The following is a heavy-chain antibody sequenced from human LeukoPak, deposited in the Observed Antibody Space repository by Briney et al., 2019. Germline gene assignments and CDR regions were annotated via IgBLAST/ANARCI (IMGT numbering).Heavy chain of an antibody. J-gene: IGHJ4*02. D-gene: IGHD6-19*01. CDR3: ARGTTYSSGWYYFDY. Sequence: GGSLRLSCSASGFTFSSYAMHWVRQAPGKGLEYVSAISSNGGSTYYADSVKGRFTISRDNSKNTLYLQMSSLRAEDTAVYYCARGTTYSSGWYYFDYWGQGTLVTVSS. CDR2: ISSNGGST. V-gene: IGHV3-64D*06. CDR1: GFTFSSYA.